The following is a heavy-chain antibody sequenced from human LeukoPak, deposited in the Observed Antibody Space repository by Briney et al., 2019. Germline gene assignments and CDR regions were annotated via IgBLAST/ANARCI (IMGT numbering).Heavy chain of an antibody. CDR2: IIPPSGTA. J-gene: IGHJ5*02. V-gene: IGHV1-69*13. D-gene: IGHD2-2*01. Sequence: SVKVSCKASGGTFSNFAISWVRQAPGQGLEWMGGIIPPSGTANYAQKFQGRVTITADESTSTVYMELSSLRSEDTAVYYCARDPPRPEYHWLDPWGQGTLVTVSS. CDR3: ARDPPRPEYHWLDP. CDR1: GGTFSNFA.